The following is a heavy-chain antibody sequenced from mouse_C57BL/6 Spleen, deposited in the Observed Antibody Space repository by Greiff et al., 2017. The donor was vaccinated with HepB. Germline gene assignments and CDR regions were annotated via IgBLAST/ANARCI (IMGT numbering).Heavy chain of an antibody. CDR2: IYWDDDK. V-gene: IGHV8-12*01. CDR1: GFSLSTSGMG. J-gene: IGHJ3*01. Sequence: ESGPGILQSSQTLSLTCSFSGFSLSTSGMGVSWIRQPSGKGLEWLAHIYWDDDKRYNPSLKSRLTISKDTSRNQVFLKITSVDTADTATYYCARSGYYGSLPWFAYWGQGTLVTVSA. D-gene: IGHD1-1*01. CDR3: ARSGYYGSLPWFAY.